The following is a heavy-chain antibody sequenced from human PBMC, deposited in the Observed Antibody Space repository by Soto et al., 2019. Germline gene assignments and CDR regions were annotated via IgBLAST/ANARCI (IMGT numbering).Heavy chain of an antibody. CDR1: GYSFTSYW. CDR3: AQKPDSSGYSFDY. J-gene: IGHJ4*02. V-gene: IGHV5-10-1*01. Sequence: PGASLKISCKGSGYSFTSYWISWVRQMPGKGLEWMGRIDPSDSYTNYSPSFQGHVTISADKSISTAYLQWSSLKASDTAMYYCAQKPDSSGYSFDYWGQGTLVTVSS. D-gene: IGHD3-22*01. CDR2: IDPSDSYT.